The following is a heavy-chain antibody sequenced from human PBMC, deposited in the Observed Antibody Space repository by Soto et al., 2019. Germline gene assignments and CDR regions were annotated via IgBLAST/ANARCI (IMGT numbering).Heavy chain of an antibody. J-gene: IGHJ6*02. D-gene: IGHD5-18*01. CDR2: IYYSGST. V-gene: IGHV4-61*01. Sequence: PSETLSLTCTVSGGSVSSGSYYWSWIRQPPGKGLEWIGYIYYSGSTSYNPSLKSRVTISVDTSKNQFSLKLSSVTAADTAVYYCARVLRSGYSYGYYYYGMDVWGQGTTVTVSS. CDR1: GGSVSSGSYY. CDR3: ARVLRSGYSYGYYYYGMDV.